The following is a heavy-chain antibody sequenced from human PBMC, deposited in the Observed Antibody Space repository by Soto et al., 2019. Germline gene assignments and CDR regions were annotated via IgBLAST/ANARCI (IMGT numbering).Heavy chain of an antibody. Sequence: ASVKVSCKASGYTFTSYTMHWVRQAPGQRLEWMGWINAGNGNAKYSQKFQDRVTIIRDTSASTAYMELSSLRSEDTAVYYCARDSSSWYNWFDPWGQGTLVTVSS. CDR1: GYTFTSYT. J-gene: IGHJ5*02. V-gene: IGHV1-3*01. CDR2: INAGNGNA. D-gene: IGHD6-13*01. CDR3: ARDSSSWYNWFDP.